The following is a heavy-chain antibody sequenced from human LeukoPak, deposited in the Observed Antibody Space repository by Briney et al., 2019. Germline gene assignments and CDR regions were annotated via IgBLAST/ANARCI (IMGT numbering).Heavy chain of an antibody. V-gene: IGHV1-69*06. CDR3: ARDVLDYYDRSDYVT. J-gene: IGHJ4*02. D-gene: IGHD3-22*01. CDR1: GVTFISYA. Sequence: ASVKVSCKASGVTFISYAISWVRQAPGQGLEWMGGIIPIFGTANYAQKFQGRVTIIADKSTSTAYMELSSLRSEDTAVYYCARDVLDYYDRSDYVTWGQGTLVTVSS. CDR2: IIPIFGTA.